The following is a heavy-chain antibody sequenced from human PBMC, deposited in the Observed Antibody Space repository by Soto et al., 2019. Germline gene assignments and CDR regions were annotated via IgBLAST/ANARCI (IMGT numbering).Heavy chain of an antibody. Sequence: ASVKVSCKASGYTFTNYYIYWVRQAPGQGLEWMGIINPSGGTTGYTPKFQGRLTMTRETSTNTVYMELSSLTSEDTAVYYCAGDLHGGVGEGTYNCYYGMDVWGQGTTVTVSS. CDR3: AGDLHGGVGEGTYNCYYGMDV. J-gene: IGHJ6*02. CDR2: INPSGGTT. V-gene: IGHV1-46*01. CDR1: GYTFTNYY. D-gene: IGHD1-20*01.